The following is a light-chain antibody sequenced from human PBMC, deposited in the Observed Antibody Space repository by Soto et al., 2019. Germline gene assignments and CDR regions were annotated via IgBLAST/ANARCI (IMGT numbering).Light chain of an antibody. CDR1: QSVSSNY. Sequence: EIVLTQSPATVSLSPGERATLAFRASQSVSSNYLAWYQQKPGQAPRLLIYGASSRATGIPDRFSGSGSGTDFTLTIDRLEAEDFAVFYCQQYGSSSSWTFGQGTKVDIK. J-gene: IGKJ1*01. CDR3: QQYGSSSSWT. CDR2: GAS. V-gene: IGKV3-20*01.